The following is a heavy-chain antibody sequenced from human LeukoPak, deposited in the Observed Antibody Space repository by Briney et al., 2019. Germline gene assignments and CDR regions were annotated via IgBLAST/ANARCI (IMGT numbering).Heavy chain of an antibody. CDR3: ARGPTYDLWSGDSYSYYYMDV. D-gene: IGHD3-3*01. Sequence: GASVEVSCKASGYTFTNYDINWVRQATGQGLEWMGWMNPNSGNTGSAQKFQGRVMMTRDISISTAYMELSSLRSEDTAVYYCARGPTYDLWSGDSYSYYYMDVWGKGTTVAVSS. CDR2: MNPNSGNT. V-gene: IGHV1-8*01. CDR1: GYTFTNYD. J-gene: IGHJ6*03.